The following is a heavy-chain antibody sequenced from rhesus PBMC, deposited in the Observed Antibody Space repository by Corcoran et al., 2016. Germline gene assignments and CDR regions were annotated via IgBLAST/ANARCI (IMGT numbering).Heavy chain of an antibody. CDR1: GGSISSNY. D-gene: IGHD4-4*01. V-gene: IGHV4-160*01. Sequence: QVQLPESGPGLVKPSETLSLTCAVSGGSISSNYWSWIRQPPGKGLEWIGRSCGRGGSTDDNPSLKTRVNISTDTSNNQFALKRKAMTAADTAVYDCARSYGSYVIAFELWGQGLRVTVSS. CDR2: SCGRGGST. J-gene: IGHJ3*01. CDR3: ARSYGSYVIAFEL.